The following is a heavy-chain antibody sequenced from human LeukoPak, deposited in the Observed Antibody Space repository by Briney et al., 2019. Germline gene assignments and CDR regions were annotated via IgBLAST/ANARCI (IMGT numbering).Heavy chain of an antibody. J-gene: IGHJ4*02. V-gene: IGHV3-48*03. D-gene: IGHD5-18*01. CDR1: GFTFSSYE. CDR3: ARVGRGGNSYGYIDF. Sequence: GGSLRLSCAASGFTFSSYEMNWVRQAPGKGLEWVSYISSGGSTIYYADSVKGRFTISRDNAKNSLYLQMTSLRAEDTAVYYCARVGRGGNSYGYIDFWGQGTLVTVSS. CDR2: ISSGGSTI.